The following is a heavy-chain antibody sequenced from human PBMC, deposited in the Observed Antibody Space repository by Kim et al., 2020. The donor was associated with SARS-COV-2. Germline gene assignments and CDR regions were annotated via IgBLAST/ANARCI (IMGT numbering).Heavy chain of an antibody. CDR2: IYTSGST. CDR3: ARDRSQHYVGKYDILTADNWVDP. Sequence: SETLSLTCTVSGGSISSYYWSWIRQPAGKGLEWIGRIYTSGSTNYNPSLKSRVTMSVDTSKNQFSLKLSSVTAADTAVYYCARDRSQHYVGKYDILTADNWVDPWGQGTLVTVSS. V-gene: IGHV4-4*07. J-gene: IGHJ5*02. CDR1: GGSISSYY. D-gene: IGHD3-9*01.